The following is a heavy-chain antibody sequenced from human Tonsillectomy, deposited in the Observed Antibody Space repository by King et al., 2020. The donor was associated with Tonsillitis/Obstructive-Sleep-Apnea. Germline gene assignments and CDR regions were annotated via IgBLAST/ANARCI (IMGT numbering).Heavy chain of an antibody. CDR2: HNAGNGNT. V-gene: IGHV1-3*01. CDR1: GYTFTSYA. Sequence: QLVQSGAGVKKPGASVKVSCKASGYTFTSYAMHWVSQAPGQRLEWRGWHNAGNGNTEYSQKVQGSVTITRDTSASTAYMELSSLRSEDTAVYYCARGRSIAPSGWFDPWGQGTLVTVSS. CDR3: ARGRSIAPSGWFDP. D-gene: IGHD6-6*01. J-gene: IGHJ5*02.